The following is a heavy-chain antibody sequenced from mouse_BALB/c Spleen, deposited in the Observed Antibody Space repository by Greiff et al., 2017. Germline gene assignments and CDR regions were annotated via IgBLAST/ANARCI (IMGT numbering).Heavy chain of an antibody. D-gene: IGHD2-1*01. J-gene: IGHJ4*01. Sequence: EVQLQESGPELVKPGASVKIPCKASGYTFTDYNMDWVKQSHGKSLEWIGDINPNNGGTIYNQKFKGKATLTVDKSSSTAYMELRSPTSEDTAVYYCAREGRGNYYAMDYWGQGTSVTVSS. V-gene: IGHV1-18*01. CDR2: INPNNGGT. CDR1: GYTFTDYN. CDR3: AREGRGNYYAMDY.